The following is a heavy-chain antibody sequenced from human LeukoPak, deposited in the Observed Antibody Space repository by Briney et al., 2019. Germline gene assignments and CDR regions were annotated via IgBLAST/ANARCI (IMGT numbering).Heavy chain of an antibody. CDR1: GATLISYY. J-gene: IGHJ4*02. V-gene: IGHV4-59*01. D-gene: IGHD3-22*01. Sequence: KASETLSLTCTVSGATLISYYWNWIRQPPEKGLEWIGYIYYNGSPNYNPSLKSRVTMSQDTSKNQFSLKLTSVTAADTAVYYCARDSRSYERSVYYHFVFWGQGSLVTVSS. CDR2: IYYNGSP. CDR3: ARDSRSYERSVYYHFVF.